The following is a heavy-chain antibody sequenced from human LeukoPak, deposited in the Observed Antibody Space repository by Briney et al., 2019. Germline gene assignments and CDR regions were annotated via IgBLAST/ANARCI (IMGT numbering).Heavy chain of an antibody. Sequence: ASVKVSCKASGYTFTDHYIHWVRQAPGQGLEWMGWMNPSDNGVNYAQKFQGRVAMARDTSISTAYVEVTRLTSDDTAVYYCTTNAAALDYWGQGTLVTVSS. CDR2: MNPSDNGV. CDR3: TTNAAALDY. V-gene: IGHV1-2*02. CDR1: GYTFTDHY. J-gene: IGHJ4*02. D-gene: IGHD6-13*01.